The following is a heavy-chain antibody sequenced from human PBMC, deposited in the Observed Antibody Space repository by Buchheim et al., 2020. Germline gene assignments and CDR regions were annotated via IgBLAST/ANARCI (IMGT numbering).Heavy chain of an antibody. CDR3: TRTGAQYKYYGMDV. CDR2: IGTLGDT. Sequence: EVQLVESGGDLVQPGGSLRLSCAASGFTFSSYDMHWVRQTAGKGLEWVSTIGTLGDTYYPDSVKGRFTISRENANNSLNLQMNSLRAGDTAVYYCTRTGAQYKYYGMDVWGQGTT. V-gene: IGHV3-13*01. D-gene: IGHD1-14*01. CDR1: GFTFSSYD. J-gene: IGHJ6*02.